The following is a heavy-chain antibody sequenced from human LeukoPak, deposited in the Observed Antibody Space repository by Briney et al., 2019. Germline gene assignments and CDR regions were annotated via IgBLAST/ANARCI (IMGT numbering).Heavy chain of an antibody. D-gene: IGHD3-10*01. Sequence: GGSLRLSCTASGFTFGDYAMSWFRQAPGKGLEWVGFIRSIAYGGTTEYAASVKDRFTISRDDSKSIASLQMNSLKIEDTAVYYCTRDLYGSGSNSYFDYWAREPWSPSPQ. CDR2: IRSIAYGGTT. CDR3: TRDLYGSGSNSYFDY. CDR1: GFTFGDYA. J-gene: IGHJ4*02. V-gene: IGHV3-49*03.